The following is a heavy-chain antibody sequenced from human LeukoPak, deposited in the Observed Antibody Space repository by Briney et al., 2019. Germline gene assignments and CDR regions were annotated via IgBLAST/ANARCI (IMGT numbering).Heavy chain of an antibody. Sequence: SGTLSLTCVVSGYSIRSGYWWSWVRQSPEKGLEWIAQILRDGTTNYNPSLKSRVTISVDTSKNQFSLKLTSVTAADTAMYYCGRNAAYCIDYWGQGTLVTVSS. V-gene: IGHV4-4*02. D-gene: IGHD1-26*01. J-gene: IGHJ4*02. CDR1: GYSIRSGYW. CDR3: GRNAAYCIDY. CDR2: ILRDGTT.